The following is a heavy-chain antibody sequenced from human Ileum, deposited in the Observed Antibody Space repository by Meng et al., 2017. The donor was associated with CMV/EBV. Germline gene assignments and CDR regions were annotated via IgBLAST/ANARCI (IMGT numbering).Heavy chain of an antibody. V-gene: IGHV4-4*07. CDR2: IYSSVGA. CDR1: GGSISSYS. Sequence: QVELCESGSCLVKPSVTLSLTCTVSGGSISSYSWSWIRQPAGKGLEWIGRIYSSVGANYSPSLKSRATMSVDMSKNEVSLKLSAVTAADTAVYYCARVLGDFWSGNYGGHFDSWGQGTLVTVSS. J-gene: IGHJ4*02. D-gene: IGHD3-3*01. CDR3: ARVLGDFWSGNYGGHFDS.